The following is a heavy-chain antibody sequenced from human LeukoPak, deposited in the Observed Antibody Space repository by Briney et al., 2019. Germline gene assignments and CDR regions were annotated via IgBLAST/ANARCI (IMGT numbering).Heavy chain of an antibody. D-gene: IGHD1-26*01. Sequence: PSETLSLTCTVSGGSISSYYWSWIRQPAGKGLEWIGRIYTSGSTNYNPSLKSRVTMSVDTSKNQFSLKLSSVTAADTAVYYCARGGAKYSGSYEPFDPWGQGTLVTVSS. CDR1: GGSISSYY. CDR2: IYTSGST. CDR3: ARGGAKYSGSYEPFDP. J-gene: IGHJ5*02. V-gene: IGHV4-4*07.